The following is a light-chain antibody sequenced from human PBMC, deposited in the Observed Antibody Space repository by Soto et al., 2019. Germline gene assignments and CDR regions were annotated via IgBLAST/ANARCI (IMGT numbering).Light chain of an antibody. Sequence: QSVLTQPASVSGSPGQSITISCTGTSSDVGGYNYVSWYQQYPGKAPKLMIYEVTYRPSGVSNRFSGSKSDNTASLTISGLQAEDEADYYCSSYASSNTVVFGGGTKLTVL. CDR3: SSYASSNTVV. J-gene: IGLJ2*01. CDR1: SSDVGGYNY. V-gene: IGLV2-14*01. CDR2: EVT.